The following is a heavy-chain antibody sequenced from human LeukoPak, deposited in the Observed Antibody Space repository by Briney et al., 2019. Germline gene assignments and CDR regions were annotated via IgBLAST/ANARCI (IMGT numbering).Heavy chain of an antibody. CDR3: AGATFGVVRGYFDY. CDR1: GFTFSSYA. D-gene: IGHD3-3*01. Sequence: GGSLRLSCAASGFTFSSYAMHWVRQAPGKGLEWVAVISYDGSNKYYADSVKGRFTISRDNSKNTLYLQMNSLRAEDTAVYYCAGATFGVVRGYFDYWGQGTLVTVSS. J-gene: IGHJ4*02. V-gene: IGHV3-30-3*01. CDR2: ISYDGSNK.